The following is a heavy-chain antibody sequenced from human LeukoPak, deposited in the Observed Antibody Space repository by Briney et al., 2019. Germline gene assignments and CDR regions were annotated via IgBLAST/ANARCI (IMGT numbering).Heavy chain of an antibody. V-gene: IGHV3-23*01. D-gene: IGHD6-13*01. J-gene: IGHJ5*02. Sequence: GGSLRLSCAASGYTFSNYAMTWVRQAPGKRLEWVSGISHNGDRIYYADSVKGRFTISRDNSKNTLYLQMNSLRPEDTALYYCTKDSVAAAGTAWFDPWGQGTLATVSS. CDR1: GYTFSNYA. CDR3: TKDSVAAAGTAWFDP. CDR2: ISHNGDRI.